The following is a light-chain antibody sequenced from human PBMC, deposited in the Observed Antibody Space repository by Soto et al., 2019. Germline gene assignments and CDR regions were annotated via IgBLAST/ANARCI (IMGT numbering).Light chain of an antibody. V-gene: IGKV1-9*01. CDR1: QSIRSW. CDR3: QQLNSYPRT. J-gene: IGKJ1*01. Sequence: VQMTQSPSILSASVGDRVTITCRASQSIRSWLAWYQQKPGKAPKLLIYAASTLQSGVPSRFGGSGSGTEFTLTISSLQPEDFATYYCQQLNSYPRTFGQGTKVDI. CDR2: AAS.